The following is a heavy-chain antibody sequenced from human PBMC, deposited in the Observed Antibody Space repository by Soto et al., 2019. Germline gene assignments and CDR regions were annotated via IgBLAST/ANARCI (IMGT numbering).Heavy chain of an antibody. V-gene: IGHV1-69*01. D-gene: IGHD2-2*01. CDR1: GGTFSNYA. Sequence: QVQLVQSGAEVRKPGSSVTVSCKASGGTFSNYAISWVRQAPGQGLEWMGGIIPIVGTGSYAQKFQGRVTITADEPTTKADMELSSLRFEDTAVYYCARVVILVPTASTHYYYHMDVWGPGTTVTVSS. CDR3: ARVVILVPTASTHYYYHMDV. J-gene: IGHJ6*02. CDR2: IIPIVGTG.